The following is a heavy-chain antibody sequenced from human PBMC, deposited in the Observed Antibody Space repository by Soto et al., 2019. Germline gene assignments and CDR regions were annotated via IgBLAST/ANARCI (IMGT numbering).Heavy chain of an antibody. CDR1: GFSLSTSGVG. CDR2: IYWDDDK. D-gene: IGHD6-13*01. V-gene: IGHV2-5*02. J-gene: IGHJ5*02. Sequence: QITLKESGPTLVKPTQTLTLTCTFSGFSLSTSGVGVGWIRQPPGKALEWLALIYWDDDKRYSPSLKSRLTITKDTAKHQTVLTMTNMDPVDTATYYCAHSLYCEGDSRENWLDPWGQGTLVTVSS. CDR3: AHSLYCEGDSRENWLDP.